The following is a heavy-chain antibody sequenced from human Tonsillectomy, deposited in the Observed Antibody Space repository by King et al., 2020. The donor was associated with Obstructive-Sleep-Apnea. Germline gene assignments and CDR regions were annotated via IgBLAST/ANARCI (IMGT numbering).Heavy chain of an antibody. D-gene: IGHD2-2*01. CDR2: IYYSGST. Sequence: QLQESGPGLVKPSETLSLTCTVSGGSISSSSYYWGWIRQPPGKGLEWIGSIYYSGSTYYNPSLKSRVTISVDTSKNQFSLKLSSVTAADTAVYYCARVIVVVPAAMHIGPYYFDYWGQGTLVTVSS. V-gene: IGHV4-39*07. CDR3: ARVIVVVPAAMHIGPYYFDY. J-gene: IGHJ4*02. CDR1: GGSISSSSYY.